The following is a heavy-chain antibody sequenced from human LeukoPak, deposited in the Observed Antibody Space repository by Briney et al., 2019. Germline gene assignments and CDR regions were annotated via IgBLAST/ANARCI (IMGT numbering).Heavy chain of an antibody. CDR1: GFPFSSYW. J-gene: IGHJ4*02. CDR2: IKQDGSKK. Sequence: HSGGSLRLSCVASGFPFSSYWMTWVRQAPGKGLEWVANIKQDGSKKSYVDSVKGRFTISRDNAKNSLYLQMNSLRAEDTAVYYCAKGAVSSGWYAWGQGTLVTVSS. CDR3: AKGAVSSGWYA. V-gene: IGHV3-7*03. D-gene: IGHD6-19*01.